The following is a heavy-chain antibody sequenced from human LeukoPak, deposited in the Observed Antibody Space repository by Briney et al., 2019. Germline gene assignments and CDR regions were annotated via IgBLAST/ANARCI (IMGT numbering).Heavy chain of an antibody. D-gene: IGHD3-16*01. CDR3: ARDRELGS. CDR1: GVSISIYY. J-gene: IGHJ5*02. CDR2: IYNSGST. Sequence: SETLSLTCIVSGVSISIYYWNWIRQPPGKGLEWIGYIYNSGSTDYNPSLKRRVTISADTSKNQFSLKLTSVTAADTAVYYCARDRELGSWGQGILVTVSS. V-gene: IGHV4-59*01.